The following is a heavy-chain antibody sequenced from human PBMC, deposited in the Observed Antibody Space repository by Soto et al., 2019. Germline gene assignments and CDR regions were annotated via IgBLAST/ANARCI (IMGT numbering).Heavy chain of an antibody. V-gene: IGHV4-31*03. CDR2: IYYSGST. J-gene: IGHJ6*02. D-gene: IGHD3-10*01. CDR1: GGSISSGGYY. Sequence: PSETLSLTCTVSGGSISSGGYYWSWIRQHPGKGLEWIGYIYYSGSTYYNPSLKSRVTISVDTSKNQFSLRLSSVTAADTAVYYCARSDGSGSYSPYYYYGMDVWGQGTTVTVSS. CDR3: ARSDGSGSYSPYYYYGMDV.